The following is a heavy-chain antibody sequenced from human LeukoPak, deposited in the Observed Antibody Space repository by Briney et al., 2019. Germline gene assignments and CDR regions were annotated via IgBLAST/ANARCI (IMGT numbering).Heavy chain of an antibody. J-gene: IGHJ4*02. V-gene: IGHV3-23*01. CDR2: IPASGPKT. Sequence: PGGSLRLSCAASGLTFSSSAMGWVRRAPQKGLEWVSAIPASGPKTYYTGSVRGRFTISRDNSKNTVYLQMQSLRAEDTAVYYCVKEASKTFGIYTADYWGQGTLVTVSS. CDR1: GLTFSSSA. CDR3: VKEASKTFGIYTADY. D-gene: IGHD3-16*01.